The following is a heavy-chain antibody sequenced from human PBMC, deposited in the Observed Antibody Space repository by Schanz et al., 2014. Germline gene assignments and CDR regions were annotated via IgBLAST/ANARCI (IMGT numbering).Heavy chain of an antibody. Sequence: VHLVESGGGLVQPGGSLRLSCAASGFTFSHYWLSWVRQTPGKRLEWVSYISSVGISKYYADPVKGRFTISRDSAKNSLYLQMNSLRAEDTAVYYCARQRSYFYAMDVWGQGTTVTVSS. J-gene: IGHJ6*02. CDR2: ISSVGISK. CDR3: ARQRSYFYAMDV. CDR1: GFTFSHYW. V-gene: IGHV3-11*01.